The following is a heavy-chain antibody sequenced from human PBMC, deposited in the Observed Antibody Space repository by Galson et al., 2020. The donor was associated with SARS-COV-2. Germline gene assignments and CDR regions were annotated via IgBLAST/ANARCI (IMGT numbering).Heavy chain of an antibody. CDR1: GRSFSGYY. J-gene: IGHJ3*02. Sequence: SQTLSLTCAVYGRSFSGYYWRWIRPPPGKGLEWIGEIPHRGSTNYNPSLQSRVTISVETSKNQFSLKLSSVTAADTAVYYCARVQAYCSSTSCYRDAFDIWGQGTMVTVSS. D-gene: IGHD2-2*02. V-gene: IGHV4-34*01. CDR3: ARVQAYCSSTSCYRDAFDI. CDR2: IPHRGST.